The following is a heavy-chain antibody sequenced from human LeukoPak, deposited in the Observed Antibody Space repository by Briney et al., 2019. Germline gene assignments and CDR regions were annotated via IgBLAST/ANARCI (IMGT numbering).Heavy chain of an antibody. CDR1: GFTFRSFG. Sequence: PGGSLRLSCAASGFTFRSFGFHWVRQTPGKGLEWLAVIWRDGTKEYYADSVKGRFTISKDDSKNTLFLQMNSLRAEDTAVYYCARDDFWTGYLGYFHHWGQGTLVTASP. CDR2: IWRDGTKE. J-gene: IGHJ1*01. V-gene: IGHV3-33*01. D-gene: IGHD3/OR15-3a*01. CDR3: ARDDFWTGYLGYFHH.